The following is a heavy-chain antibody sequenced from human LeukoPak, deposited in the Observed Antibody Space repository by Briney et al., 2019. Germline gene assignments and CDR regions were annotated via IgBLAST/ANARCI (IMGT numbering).Heavy chain of an antibody. CDR2: ISNSGGYT. CDR3: AREPWHDYGGKWSDY. Sequence: PWGSLRLSCAVSGFTFGDDYMSWIRQAPGQGLEWVSYISNSGGYTNYADSVAGRFTISRANAENSLYLQMNSLRAEDTAVYYCAREPWHDYGGKWSDYWGQGTLVSVSS. V-gene: IGHV3-11*05. CDR1: GFTFGDDY. J-gene: IGHJ4*02. D-gene: IGHD4-23*01.